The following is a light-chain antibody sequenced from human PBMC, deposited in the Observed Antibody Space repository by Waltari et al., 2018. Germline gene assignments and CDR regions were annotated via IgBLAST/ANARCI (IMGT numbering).Light chain of an antibody. J-gene: IGLJ1*01. CDR1: SSDVGSHDF. CDR2: EVS. CDR3: SSYGGINNSPYV. V-gene: IGLV2-8*01. Sequence: QSALTQPPSASGSPGQSVTISCTGTSSDVGSHDFVSWYQPFPGKAPKPLIWEVSRRPSGVPDRFSGSKSGNTASLTVSGLQAEDEADYYCSSYGGINNSPYVFGTGTKVTV.